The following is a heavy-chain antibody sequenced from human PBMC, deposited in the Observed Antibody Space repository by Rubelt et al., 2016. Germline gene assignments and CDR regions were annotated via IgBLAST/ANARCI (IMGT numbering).Heavy chain of an antibody. Sequence: QVQLQQWGAGLLKPSETLSLTCAVYGGSFSGCYWSWIRQPPGKGLEWIGEINHSGSTNYNPSLKSRVTISVDTSKNQVSLKLSSVTAADTAVYYCARGPRFVSIAVVGASYYWGQGTLVTVSS. V-gene: IGHV4-34*01. CDR1: GGSFSGCY. CDR3: ARGPRFVSIAVVGASYY. J-gene: IGHJ4*02. CDR2: INHSGST. D-gene: IGHD6-19*01.